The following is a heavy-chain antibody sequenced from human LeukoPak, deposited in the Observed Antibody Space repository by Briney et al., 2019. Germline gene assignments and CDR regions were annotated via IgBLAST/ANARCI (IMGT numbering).Heavy chain of an antibody. V-gene: IGHV4-39*07. D-gene: IGHD2-2*01. CDR3: AREDAQEGTNAFDI. CDR2: IYYSGST. CDR1: GGSISSSSYY. J-gene: IGHJ3*02. Sequence: PSETLSLTCTVSGGSISSSSYYWGWIRQPPGKGLEWFGRIYYSGSTYYNPALKSRVTISVDTSKNQFSLKLTSVTAADTAVYYCAREDAQEGTNAFDIWGQGTMVTVSS.